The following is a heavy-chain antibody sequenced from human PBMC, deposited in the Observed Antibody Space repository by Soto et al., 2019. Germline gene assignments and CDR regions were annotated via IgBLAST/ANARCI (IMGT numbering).Heavy chain of an antibody. CDR1: SGSFSGYY. CDR2: INHSGST. CDR3: ARRVYYYYYGMDV. V-gene: IGHV4-34*01. Sequence: QVQLQQWGAGLLKPSETLSLTCAVYSGSFSGYYWSWIRQPPGKGLEWIGEINHSGSTNYNPSLKSRVTISVDTSKNQFSLKLSSVTAADTAVYYCARRVYYYYYGMDVWGQGTTVTVSS. J-gene: IGHJ6*02.